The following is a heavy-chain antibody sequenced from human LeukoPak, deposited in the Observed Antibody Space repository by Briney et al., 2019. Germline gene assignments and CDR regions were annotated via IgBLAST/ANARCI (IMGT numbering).Heavy chain of an antibody. V-gene: IGHV3-23*01. CDR3: AKNRHRLPSDY. CDR1: GFTFSSYA. D-gene: IGHD2-2*01. J-gene: IGHJ4*02. CDR2: ISVSGGST. Sequence: GGSLRLSCAASGFTFSSYAMSWVRQAPGKGLEWVSAISVSGGSTYYADSVKGRFTISRDNSKNTLYLQMDSLRADDTAVYYCAKNRHRLPSDYWDQGTLVTVSS.